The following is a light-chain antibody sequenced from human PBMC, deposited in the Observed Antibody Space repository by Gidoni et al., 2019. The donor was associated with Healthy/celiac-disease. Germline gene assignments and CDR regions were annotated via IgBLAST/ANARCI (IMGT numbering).Light chain of an antibody. CDR2: AAS. V-gene: IGKV1-39*01. CDR3: QQSYSTPIT. Sequence: IQMTQSPSSLSASVRDRVTITCRASQSMSSYLNWYQQKPGKAPKLLIYAASRLQSGVPSRFSGSGSGTDFTLTISSLQPEDFATYYCQQSYSTPITFGQGTRLEIK. CDR1: QSMSSY. J-gene: IGKJ5*01.